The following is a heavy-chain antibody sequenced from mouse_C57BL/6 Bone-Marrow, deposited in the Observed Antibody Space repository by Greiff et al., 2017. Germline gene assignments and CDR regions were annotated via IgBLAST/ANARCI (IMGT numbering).Heavy chain of an antibody. CDR1: GYTFTSYG. J-gene: IGHJ2*01. Sequence: QVQLQQSGAELARPGASVKLSCKASGYTFTSYGISWVKQRTGQGLEWIGEIYPRSGNTYYNEKFKGKATLTADKSSSTAYMELRSLTSEDSAVYFCARGDYDDEGGDYWGQGTTLTVSS. CDR2: IYPRSGNT. V-gene: IGHV1-81*01. CDR3: ARGDYDDEGGDY. D-gene: IGHD2-4*01.